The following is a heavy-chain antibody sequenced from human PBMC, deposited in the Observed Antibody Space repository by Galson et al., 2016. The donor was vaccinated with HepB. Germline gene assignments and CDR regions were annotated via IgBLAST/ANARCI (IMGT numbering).Heavy chain of an antibody. J-gene: IGHJ6*02. CDR3: ATDSWQDTVIGMDV. CDR1: GGTFSSYG. V-gene: IGHV1-69*13. Sequence: SVKVSCKASGGTFSSYGVSWVRQAPGQGLEWMGGIIPIFDSPNYAQKFQGRVTITADQSTSTAYMELRSLSSEDTAVYYCATDSWQDTVIGMDVWGQGTTVTVSS. CDR2: IIPIFDSP. D-gene: IGHD5-18*01.